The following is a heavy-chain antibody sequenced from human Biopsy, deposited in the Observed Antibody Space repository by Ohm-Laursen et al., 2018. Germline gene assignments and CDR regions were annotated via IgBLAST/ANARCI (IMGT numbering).Heavy chain of an antibody. D-gene: IGHD5-12*01. CDR2: IFYRGST. Sequence: GTLSLPCPVSGGSISNNNYYWGWIRQPPGKGLEWIGSIFYRGSTHYKPSLKSRVNISVDTSKNQFSLKLNSVTAADTAVYYCARLGSGDYFPTFFDFWGQGALVTVSS. CDR3: ARLGSGDYFPTFFDF. V-gene: IGHV4-39*01. J-gene: IGHJ4*02. CDR1: GGSISNNNYY.